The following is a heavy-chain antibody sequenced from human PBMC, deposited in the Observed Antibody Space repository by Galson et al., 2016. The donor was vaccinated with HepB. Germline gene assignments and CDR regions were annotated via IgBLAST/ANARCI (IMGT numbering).Heavy chain of an antibody. CDR1: GFTLSTYG. CDR3: AKGGGSYYCDH. Sequence: SLRLSCAASGFTLSTYGMHWVRQAPGKGLEWVAIIWYDGSNKYYADSVKGRFTISRDNSKNTLYLQMNSLRADDTAMYYCAKGGGSYYCDHWGQGTLVTVSS. D-gene: IGHD1-26*01. CDR2: IWYDGSNK. V-gene: IGHV3-33*06. J-gene: IGHJ4*02.